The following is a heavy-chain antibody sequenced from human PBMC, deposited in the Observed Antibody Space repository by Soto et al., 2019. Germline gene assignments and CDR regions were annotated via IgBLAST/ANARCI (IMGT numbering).Heavy chain of an antibody. V-gene: IGHV3-23*01. D-gene: IGHD2-15*01. J-gene: IGHJ4*02. CDR3: AQVRGVVALDGYFDC. Sequence: EAQLLESGGGLVQPGGSLRLACVASGFTFSSYAMTWVRQAPGKGLEWVSGISGSGGSTYYADSVKGRFTISRDNSKNTLYLQMNSLRAEDTAVYFCAQVRGVVALDGYFDCWGQGTLVTVSS. CDR1: GFTFSSYA. CDR2: ISGSGGST.